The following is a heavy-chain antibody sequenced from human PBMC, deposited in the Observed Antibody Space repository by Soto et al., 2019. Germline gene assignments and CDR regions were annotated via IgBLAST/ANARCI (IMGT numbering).Heavy chain of an antibody. D-gene: IGHD6-13*01. J-gene: IGHJ4*02. V-gene: IGHV4-59*01. CDR2: IDYSAYS. Sequence: SETLSLTCTVSGGSITSDYWAWIQQPPGKGPEWIGYIDYSAYSNHNPSLKSRATISVDTSKNQFSLMLSSVTAADTAVYYCARMIAAAGIEYFDCWGQGTLVTVSS. CDR1: GGSITSDY. CDR3: ARMIAAAGIEYFDC.